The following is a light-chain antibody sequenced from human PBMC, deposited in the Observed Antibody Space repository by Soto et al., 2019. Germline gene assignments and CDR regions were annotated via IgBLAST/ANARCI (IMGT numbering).Light chain of an antibody. CDR3: AAWDDSLNAWV. J-gene: IGLJ3*02. CDR2: SHD. Sequence: QSVVTQSPSASQTPGQSVTISCSGGRSNVGRNSVSWYQHVPGTAPKLLIYSHDQRPSGVPDRISASRSGTAASLAISGLRSEDEAFYYCAAWDDSLNAWVFGGGTKLTVL. CDR1: RSNVGRNS. V-gene: IGLV1-44*01.